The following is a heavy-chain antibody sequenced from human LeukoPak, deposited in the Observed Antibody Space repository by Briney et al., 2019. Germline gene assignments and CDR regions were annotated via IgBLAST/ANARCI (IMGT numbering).Heavy chain of an antibody. Sequence: SVTVSCKASGGTFSSYDISWVRQAPGQGLEGMGGIMPMFGKTNYAQKFQGRVTTTADKATSTAYMELSSLRSEDTAVYYCVIHSSWYGTFDYWGQGTLVSVSS. CDR2: IMPMFGKT. D-gene: IGHD6-13*01. CDR1: GGTFSSYD. CDR3: VIHSSWYGTFDY. V-gene: IGHV1-69*06. J-gene: IGHJ4*02.